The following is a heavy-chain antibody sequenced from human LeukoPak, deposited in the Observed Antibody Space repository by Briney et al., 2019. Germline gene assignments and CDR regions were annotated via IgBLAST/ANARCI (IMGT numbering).Heavy chain of an antibody. J-gene: IGHJ4*02. D-gene: IGHD6-19*01. V-gene: IGHV1-18*01. CDR2: ISAYNGNT. Sequence: ASVKVSCKASGYTFTSYGISWVRQVPGQGLEWMGWISAYNGNTNYAQKLQGRVTMTTDTSTSTAYMDLRSLRSDDTAVYYCARGGDSSGWYVFDYWGQGTLVTVSS. CDR3: ARGGDSSGWYVFDY. CDR1: GYTFTSYG.